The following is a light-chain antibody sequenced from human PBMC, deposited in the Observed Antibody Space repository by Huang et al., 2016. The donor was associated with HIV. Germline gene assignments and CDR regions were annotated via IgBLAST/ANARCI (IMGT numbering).Light chain of an antibody. J-gene: IGKJ1*01. CDR2: DAS. CDR3: QQYSNSPGWT. CDR1: QSVSSSY. V-gene: IGKV3-20*01. Sequence: EIVLTQSPGTLSLSPGKRATLSCRASQSVSSSYLAWYQQKPGQAPRLLIYDASSRATGIPDRCNGSGSGTDFTLTISRLEPEDCAVYYWQQYSNSPGWTFGQGTKVEIK.